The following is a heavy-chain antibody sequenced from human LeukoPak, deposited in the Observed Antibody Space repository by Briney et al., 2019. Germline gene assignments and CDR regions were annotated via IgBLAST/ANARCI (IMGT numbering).Heavy chain of an antibody. CDR2: IIPILGIA. V-gene: IGHV1-69*04. CDR3: ARVPSIAVAGFDY. Sequence: SVKVSCKASGGTFSSYAISWVRQAPGQGLEWMGRIIPILGIANYAQKFQGRVTITADKSTSTAYMELSSLRSEDTAVYYCARVPSIAVAGFDYWGQGTLVTVSS. J-gene: IGHJ4*02. CDR1: GGTFSSYA. D-gene: IGHD6-19*01.